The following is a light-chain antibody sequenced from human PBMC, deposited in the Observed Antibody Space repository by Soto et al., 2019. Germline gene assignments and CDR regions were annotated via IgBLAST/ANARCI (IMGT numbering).Light chain of an antibody. V-gene: IGKV3-15*01. Sequence: IVMTQSPATLSVSPWERATLSCRASQSVSSNLAWYQQKPGQSPRLLIYGTSNRATGIPARFSGSGSGTEFTLTISSLQSEDFAVYYCHQYNFWPTFGQGTKVDIK. CDR1: QSVSSN. J-gene: IGKJ1*01. CDR2: GTS. CDR3: HQYNFWPT.